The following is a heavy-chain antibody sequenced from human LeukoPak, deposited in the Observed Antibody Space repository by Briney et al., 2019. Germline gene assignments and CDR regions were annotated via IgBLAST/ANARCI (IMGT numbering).Heavy chain of an antibody. D-gene: IGHD6-19*01. Sequence: PSETLSLTCAVYGGSFSGYYWSWIRQPPGKGLEWIGEINHSGSTNYNPSLKSRVTISVDTSKNQFSLKLSSVTAADTAVYYCAREGTWLVLGQAYYYYYYMDVWGKGTTVTISS. CDR3: AREGTWLVLGQAYYYYYYMDV. CDR1: GGSFSGYY. J-gene: IGHJ6*03. CDR2: INHSGST. V-gene: IGHV4-34*01.